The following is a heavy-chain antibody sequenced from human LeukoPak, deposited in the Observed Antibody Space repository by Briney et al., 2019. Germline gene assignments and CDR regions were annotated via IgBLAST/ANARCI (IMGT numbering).Heavy chain of an antibody. J-gene: IGHJ3*02. CDR2: ISSSSSYI. CDR1: GFTFSSYS. Sequence: GGSLRLSCAASGFTFSSYSMNWVRQAPEKGLEWVSSISSSSSYIYYADSVKGRFTISRDNAKNSLYLQMNSLRAEDTAVYYCARAYYDFWSDYYPHDAFDIWGQGTMVTVSS. D-gene: IGHD3-3*01. V-gene: IGHV3-21*01. CDR3: ARAYYDFWSDYYPHDAFDI.